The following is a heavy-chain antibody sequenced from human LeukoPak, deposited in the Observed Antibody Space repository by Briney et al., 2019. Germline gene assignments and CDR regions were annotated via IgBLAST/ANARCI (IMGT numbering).Heavy chain of an antibody. J-gene: IGHJ4*02. Sequence: GGSLRLSCAASGFTFSSYSMNWVRQAPGKGLEWVSYISSSSSTIYYADSVKGRFTISRDNAKNSLYPQMNSLRAEDTAVYYCARVSSLVRGVIPLDYWGQGTLVTVSS. CDR3: ARVSSLVRGVIPLDY. D-gene: IGHD3-10*01. CDR1: GFTFSSYS. CDR2: ISSSSSTI. V-gene: IGHV3-48*04.